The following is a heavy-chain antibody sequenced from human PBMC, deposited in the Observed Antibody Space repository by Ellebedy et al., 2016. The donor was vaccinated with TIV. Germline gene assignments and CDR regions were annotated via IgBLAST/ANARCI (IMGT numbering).Heavy chain of an antibody. D-gene: IGHD2-15*01. J-gene: IGHJ6*03. CDR1: GVSISAYT. Sequence: GSLRLSXTVSGVSISAYTWTWIRQPAGQGLEWLGRLYSSGNTKYNPSLESRLTMSVDTSENQVSLKLTSVTAADTAVYYCARTPDDHCSGSTCYNSDNYYMDVWGRGTAVTVSS. V-gene: IGHV4-4*07. CDR2: LYSSGNT. CDR3: ARTPDDHCSGSTCYNSDNYYMDV.